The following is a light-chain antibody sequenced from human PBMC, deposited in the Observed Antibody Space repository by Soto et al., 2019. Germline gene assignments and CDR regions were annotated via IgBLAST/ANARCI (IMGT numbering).Light chain of an antibody. J-gene: IGKJ1*01. CDR3: QQYNSYS. Sequence: DLQITPSPSTLSASAGSRAHIPCRASQSISSWLAWYQQKPGTAPKVLIYHASNLQSGVPSRFSGSGSGTEFTLTISSLQPDDFATYYCQQYNSYSFGQGTKVDIK. CDR1: QSISSW. V-gene: IGKV1-5*01. CDR2: HAS.